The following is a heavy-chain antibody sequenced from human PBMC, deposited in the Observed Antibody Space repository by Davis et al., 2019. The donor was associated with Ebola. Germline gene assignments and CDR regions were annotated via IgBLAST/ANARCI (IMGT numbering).Heavy chain of an antibody. V-gene: IGHV3-49*04. CDR1: GFTFSNAW. D-gene: IGHD1-26*01. CDR2: IRSKAYGGTT. Sequence: GESLKISCAASGFTFSNAWMSWVRQAPGKGLEWVGFIRSKAYGGTTEYAASVKGRFTISRDDSKSIAYLQMNSLKTEDTAVYYCTSTLIVTNDDYWGQGTLVTVSS. CDR3: TSTLIVTNDDY. J-gene: IGHJ4*02.